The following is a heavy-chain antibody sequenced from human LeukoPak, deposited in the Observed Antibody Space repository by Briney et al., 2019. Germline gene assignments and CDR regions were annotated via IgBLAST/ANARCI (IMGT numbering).Heavy chain of an antibody. Sequence: SETLSLICTVSGGSISNSYWTWIRQPPGKGLEWIGHIYYSGSTNYNPSLKSRVTISVDTSKNQFSLQLTSVNAADTAVYYCAREGNGDGYNLSYFDYWGQGTLVTVSS. CDR1: GGSISNSY. CDR3: AREGNGDGYNLSYFDY. D-gene: IGHD5-24*01. J-gene: IGHJ4*02. V-gene: IGHV4-59*01. CDR2: IYYSGST.